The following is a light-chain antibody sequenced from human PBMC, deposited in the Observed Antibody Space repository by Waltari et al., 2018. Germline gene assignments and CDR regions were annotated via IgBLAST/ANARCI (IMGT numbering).Light chain of an antibody. Sequence: QSALTQPASVSGSLGQSITIPCTGTSSDIGFYNYVSWYQQHPGKAPKLIIYDVLKWPSGVSSRFSGSKSGNTASLTISGLQAEDEADYYCNSYTGYYTWVFGGGTKLTVL. J-gene: IGLJ3*02. V-gene: IGLV2-14*01. CDR3: NSYTGYYTWV. CDR1: SSDIGFYNY. CDR2: DVL.